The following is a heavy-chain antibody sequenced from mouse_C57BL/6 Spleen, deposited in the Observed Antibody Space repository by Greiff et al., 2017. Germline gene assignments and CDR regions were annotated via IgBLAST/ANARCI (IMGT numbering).Heavy chain of an antibody. Sequence: QVQLQQSGAELVKPGASVKLSCKASGYTFTEYTIHWVKQRSGQGLEWIGWFYPGSGSIKYNEKFKDKATLTADKSSSTVYMELSRLTSEDSAVYFCARHERDYDGYYLYAMDYWGQGTSVTVSS. CDR2: FYPGSGSI. D-gene: IGHD2-3*01. CDR3: ARHERDYDGYYLYAMDY. J-gene: IGHJ4*01. V-gene: IGHV1-62-2*01. CDR1: GYTFTEYT.